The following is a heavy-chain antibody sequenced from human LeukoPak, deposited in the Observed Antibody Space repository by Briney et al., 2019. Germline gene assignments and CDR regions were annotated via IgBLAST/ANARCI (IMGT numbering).Heavy chain of an antibody. Sequence: GASVKVSRKTSGYTFSTYTINWVRQAPGQGLQWMGWINVYNGNTNNAQKFQGRVTMTTDTSTSTAYMELTSLRSDDTAVYYCARWDRVDIAATNDDYWGQGTLVTVSS. CDR1: GYTFSTYT. D-gene: IGHD5-12*01. CDR3: ARWDRVDIAATNDDY. V-gene: IGHV1-18*04. J-gene: IGHJ4*02. CDR2: INVYNGNT.